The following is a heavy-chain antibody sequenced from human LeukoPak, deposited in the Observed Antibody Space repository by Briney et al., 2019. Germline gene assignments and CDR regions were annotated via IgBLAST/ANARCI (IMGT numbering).Heavy chain of an antibody. J-gene: IGHJ5*02. CDR2: ISYDGSNK. CDR1: GFTFSSYA. V-gene: IGHV3-30*04. Sequence: GGSLRLSCAASGFTFSSYAMHWVRQAPGKGLEWVAVISYDGSNKYYADSVKGRFTISRDNSKNTLYLQMNSLRAEDTAVYYCARDSVWIAAAGNGWFDPWGQGTLVTVSS. D-gene: IGHD6-13*01. CDR3: ARDSVWIAAAGNGWFDP.